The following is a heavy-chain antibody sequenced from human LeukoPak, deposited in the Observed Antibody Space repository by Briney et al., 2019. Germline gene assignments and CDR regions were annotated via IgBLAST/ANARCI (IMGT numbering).Heavy chain of an antibody. V-gene: IGHV1-46*01. CDR2: INPSGGST. Sequence: GASVKVSCKASGYTFTSYYMHRVRQAPGQGLEWMGIINPSGGSTSYAQMFQGRVTMTRDTSTSTVYMELSSLRSEDTAVYYCARDPKADRHVDYWGQGTLVTVSS. J-gene: IGHJ4*02. CDR1: GYTFTSYY. CDR3: ARDPKADRHVDY.